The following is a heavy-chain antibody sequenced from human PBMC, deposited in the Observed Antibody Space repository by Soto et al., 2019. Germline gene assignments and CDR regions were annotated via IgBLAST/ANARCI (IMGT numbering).Heavy chain of an antibody. CDR3: AREALTGYSDYVLDY. D-gene: IGHD4-17*01. Sequence: QVQLVQSGAEVKKPGASVKVSCKASGYTFTSYYMHWVRQAPGQGLEWMGIISASGGSTSYAQKFQGRVTMTRDTSTRTVYMELRSLRSEDTAVYYGAREALTGYSDYVLDYWGQGTLVTVSS. CDR1: GYTFTSYY. V-gene: IGHV1-46*03. J-gene: IGHJ4*02. CDR2: ISASGGST.